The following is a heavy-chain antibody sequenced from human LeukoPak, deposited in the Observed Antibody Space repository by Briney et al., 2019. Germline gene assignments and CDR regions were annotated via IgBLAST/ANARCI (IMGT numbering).Heavy chain of an antibody. CDR1: GFTLSSYW. CDR2: INTDGSST. CDR3: ARERGPDIVVVPAYNWFDP. D-gene: IGHD2-2*01. J-gene: IGHJ5*02. V-gene: IGHV3-74*01. Sequence: GGSLRLSCAASGFTLSSYWMHWVRQAPGKGLVWVSRINTDGSSTSYADSVKGRFTISRDNAKNTLYLQMNSLRAEDTAVYYCARERGPDIVVVPAYNWFDPWGQGTLVTVSS.